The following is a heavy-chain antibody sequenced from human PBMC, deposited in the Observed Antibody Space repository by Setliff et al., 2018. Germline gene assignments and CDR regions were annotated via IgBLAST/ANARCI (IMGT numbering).Heavy chain of an antibody. V-gene: IGHV4-61*02. J-gene: IGHJ6*02. Sequence: SETLSLTCIVSGGSISSATSYWNWIRQPAGKELEWIGRIYAIRSTNYNPSLKSRVTISLDTSNNQFSLKLSSVTAADTAVYYCARGSTMIQGVRLYYHGLDVWGQGTTVTVS. CDR1: GGSISSATSY. D-gene: IGHD3-10*01. CDR3: ARGSTMIQGVRLYYHGLDV. CDR2: IYAIRST.